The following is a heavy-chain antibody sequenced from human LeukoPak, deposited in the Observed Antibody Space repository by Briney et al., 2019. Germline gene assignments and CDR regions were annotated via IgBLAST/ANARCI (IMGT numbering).Heavy chain of an antibody. V-gene: IGHV3-7*01. J-gene: IGHJ6*02. CDR3: AREIRALYYGMDV. Sequence: GGSLRLSCAASGFTFSNYWMSWVRQAPGKGLEWVANIKQDGSEKYYVDSVKGRFTISRDNAKNSLYLQMNSLRAEDTAVYYCAREIRALYYGMDVWGQGTTVTVSS. CDR1: GFTFSNYW. CDR2: IKQDGSEK.